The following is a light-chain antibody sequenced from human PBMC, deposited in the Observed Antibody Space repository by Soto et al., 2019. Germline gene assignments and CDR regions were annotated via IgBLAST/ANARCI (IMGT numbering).Light chain of an antibody. J-gene: IGKJ2*03. V-gene: IGKV3-20*01. CDR3: QEYCVFPYS. CDR2: GAS. Sequence: EHVLTQSPGTLYLSPGERATLSCRASHSVSSSFLAWVQQKPGQAPRLIIYGASSRGSGIPDRFSGSGSGTFLPLTLSRLAPEDFAVYYSQEYCVFPYSFVEWTKLELK. CDR1: HSVSSSF.